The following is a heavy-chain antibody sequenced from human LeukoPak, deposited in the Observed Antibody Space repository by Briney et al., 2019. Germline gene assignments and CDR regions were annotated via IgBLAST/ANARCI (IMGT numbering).Heavy chain of an antibody. D-gene: IGHD3-10*01. CDR2: IHNSGTT. CDR3: ARRYYYNLGSFPFDF. J-gene: IGHJ4*02. Sequence: SETLSLTCAVSGGPFSGYFWSWIRQPPGKGLEWIGEIHNSGTTNYNPSLNSRVTISENTSKNQIYLNLRSVTAADTAVYYCARRYYYNLGSFPFDFWGQGTLVTVSS. V-gene: IGHV4-34*01. CDR1: GGPFSGYF.